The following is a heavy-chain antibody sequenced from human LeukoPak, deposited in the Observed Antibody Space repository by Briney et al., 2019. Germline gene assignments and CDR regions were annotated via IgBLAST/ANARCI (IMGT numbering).Heavy chain of an antibody. V-gene: IGHV3-21*01. CDR1: GFTFSSYW. Sequence: GGSLRLSCAASGFTFSSYWMHWVRQAPGKGLEWVSSISSSNSYIYYADSVKGRFTISRDNAKNSLYLQMNSLRAEDTAVYYCARDKGETDFDYWGQGTLVTVSS. CDR2: ISSSNSYI. CDR3: ARDKGETDFDY. J-gene: IGHJ4*02.